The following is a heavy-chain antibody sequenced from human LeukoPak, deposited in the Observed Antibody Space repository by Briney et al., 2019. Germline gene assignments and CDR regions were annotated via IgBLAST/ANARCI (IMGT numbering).Heavy chain of an antibody. CDR3: ARRQIRVSFDI. V-gene: IGHV4-34*01. D-gene: IGHD6-13*01. CDR2: INRSGST. Sequence: SETLSLTCAVYGGSFSGYYWSWIRQPPGKGLEWIGEINRSGSTNYNPSLKSRVTISVDTSKNQFSLKLSSVTAADTAVYYCARRQIRVSFDIWGQGTMVTVSS. CDR1: GGSFSGYY. J-gene: IGHJ3*02.